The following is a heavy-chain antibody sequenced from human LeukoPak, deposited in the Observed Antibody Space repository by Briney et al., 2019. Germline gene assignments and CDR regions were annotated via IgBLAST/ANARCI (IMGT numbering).Heavy chain of an antibody. J-gene: IGHJ4*02. CDR3: ARVGYYDSSGYYTY. Sequence: GGSLRLSCAASGFTFNNCAMSWVRQAPGKGLEWVANIKQDGSEKYYVDSVKGRFTISRDNAKNSLYLQMNSLRAEDTAVYYCARVGYYDSSGYYTYWGQGTLVTVSS. D-gene: IGHD3-22*01. CDR2: IKQDGSEK. CDR1: GFTFNNCA. V-gene: IGHV3-7*01.